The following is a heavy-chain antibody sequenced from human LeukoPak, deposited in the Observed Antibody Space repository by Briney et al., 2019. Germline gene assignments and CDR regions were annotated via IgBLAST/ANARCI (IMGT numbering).Heavy chain of an antibody. Sequence: SGXXXXXYXMKWVRQARGEGVXGGSSISSSSSYIYYADSVKGRFTISRXXXKNSLYLQMNRLRDEDRAVYYXXXXXXXIVADAQIDYWGQGTLVTVSS. CDR1: GXXXXXYX. J-gene: IGHJ4*02. D-gene: IGHD5-12*01. CDR3: XXXXXXIVADAQIDY. CDR2: ISSSSSYI. V-gene: IGHV3-21*01.